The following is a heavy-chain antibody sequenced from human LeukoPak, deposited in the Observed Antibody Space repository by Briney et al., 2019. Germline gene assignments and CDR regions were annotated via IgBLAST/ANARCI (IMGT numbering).Heavy chain of an antibody. V-gene: IGHV6-1*01. Sequence: QTLSLTCVVSGDSVSSKNGAWNWIRQSPSRGLEWLGRTYYRSKWYNDYAESMEGRMTISQDTSKNQYSLHLNSVAPDDTAVYYCARDFGTTGWHTFDYWGQGTLVTVSS. J-gene: IGHJ4*02. CDR1: GDSVSSKNGA. D-gene: IGHD6-19*01. CDR3: ARDFGTTGWHTFDY. CDR2: TYYRSKWYN.